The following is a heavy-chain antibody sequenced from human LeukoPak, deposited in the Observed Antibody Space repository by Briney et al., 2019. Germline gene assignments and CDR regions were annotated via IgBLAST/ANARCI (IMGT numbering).Heavy chain of an antibody. V-gene: IGHV1-2*02. CDR3: ARELPRIAAAGISSDY. J-gene: IGHJ4*02. CDR2: IHPNSGGT. D-gene: IGHD6-13*01. CDR1: GYTFTGYY. Sequence: ASVKVSCKASGYTFTGYYMHWVRQAPGQGLEWIGWIHPNSGGTNYAQKFQGRVTMTRDTSISTAYMDLSRLRSDDTAVYYCARELPRIAAAGISSDYWGQGTLVTVSS.